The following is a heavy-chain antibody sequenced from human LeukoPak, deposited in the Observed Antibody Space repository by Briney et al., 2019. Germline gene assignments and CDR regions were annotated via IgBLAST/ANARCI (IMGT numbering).Heavy chain of an antibody. CDR3: ANTENCDY. V-gene: IGHV1-2*02. CDR2: INPYSGGT. J-gene: IGHJ4*02. Sequence: ASVKVSCKASGYTFTAYYMHWVQQAPGQGLEWVGWINPYSGGTNYAQKFQGRVTMTRDTSISTAYMELSSLRSDDAAVYYCANTENCDYWGQGTLVTVSS. CDR1: GYTFTAYY.